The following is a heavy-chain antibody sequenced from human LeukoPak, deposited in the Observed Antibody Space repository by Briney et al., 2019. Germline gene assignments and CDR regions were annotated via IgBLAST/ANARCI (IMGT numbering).Heavy chain of an antibody. D-gene: IGHD3-22*01. CDR1: GFTFSSSA. V-gene: IGHV3-23*01. CDR2: ISGSSGST. Sequence: PGGSLRLSCAASGFTFSSSAMSWVRQAPGEGLEWVSTISGSSGSTYYADSVKGRFTISRDNSKNTLYLQMNSLRAEDTAVYYCAKARLVVSSPSDAFDIWGQGTMVTASS. CDR3: AKARLVVSSPSDAFDI. J-gene: IGHJ3*02.